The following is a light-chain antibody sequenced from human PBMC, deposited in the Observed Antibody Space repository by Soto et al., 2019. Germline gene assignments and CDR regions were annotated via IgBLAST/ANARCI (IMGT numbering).Light chain of an antibody. J-gene: IGLJ1*01. CDR2: GNS. V-gene: IGLV1-40*01. CDR3: QSYESSLSGSV. Sequence: QSGLAQPPSVSGAHGQRVTISCTLSSSNIGANYDVHWYQQLPGSAPKLLIYGNSNRPSGVPDRFSGSKSGTSASLAITGLQAADEAAYYCQSYESSLSGSVFGTGTKVTVL. CDR1: SSNIGANYD.